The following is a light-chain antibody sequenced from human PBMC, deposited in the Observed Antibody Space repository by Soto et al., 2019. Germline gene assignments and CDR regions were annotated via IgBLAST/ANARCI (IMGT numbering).Light chain of an antibody. J-gene: IGKJ5*01. CDR1: QSISSS. CDR3: QQSYSTPIT. Sequence: DIQMTQSPSSLSASVGDRVTITCRARQSISSSLNWYQQKPGKAPKLLIYAASSLQSGVPSRFSGSGSGTDFTLTISSLQPEDFATYYCQQSYSTPITFGQGTRLEIK. V-gene: IGKV1-39*01. CDR2: AAS.